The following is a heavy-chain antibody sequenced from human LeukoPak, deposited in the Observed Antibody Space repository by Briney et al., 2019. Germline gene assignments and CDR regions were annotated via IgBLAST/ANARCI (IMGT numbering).Heavy chain of an antibody. D-gene: IGHD2/OR15-2a*01. CDR3: VSFYETY. CDR1: GNYW. V-gene: IGHV3-74*01. J-gene: IGHJ4*02. CDR2: INSDGSWT. Sequence: GGSLRFSCAASGNYWMHWVRQVPGKGLVWVSHINSDGSWTSYADSVKGRFTISKDNAKNTVYLQMNSLRAEDTAVYYCVSFYETYWGRGTLVTVSS.